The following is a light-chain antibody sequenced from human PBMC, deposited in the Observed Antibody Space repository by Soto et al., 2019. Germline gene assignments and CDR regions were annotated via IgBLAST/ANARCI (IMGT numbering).Light chain of an antibody. Sequence: EIVLTQSPGTLSLSPGERATLSCRASQSFSSSYLAWYQQKPGQAPRLLIYGASHRATGIPDRFSGSGSGTDFTLTISRLEAEVFAVYYCQQYDSSPLTFGQGTKVEIK. CDR2: GAS. CDR1: QSFSSSY. CDR3: QQYDSSPLT. J-gene: IGKJ1*01. V-gene: IGKV3-20*01.